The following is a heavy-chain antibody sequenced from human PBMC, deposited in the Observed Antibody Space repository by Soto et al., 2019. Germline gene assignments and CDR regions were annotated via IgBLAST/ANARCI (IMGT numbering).Heavy chain of an antibody. CDR2: MNPNSGNT. D-gene: IGHD3-16*02. J-gene: IGHJ3*02. CDR3: ARAPTYYDYIWGSYRTDPVDAFDI. V-gene: IGHV1-8*01. Sequence: SVKVSCKASGYTFTSYDINWVRQATGQGLEWMGWMNPNSGNTGYAQKFQGRVTMTRNTSISTAYMELSSLRSEDTAVYYCARAPTYYDYIWGSYRTDPVDAFDIWGQGTMVTVSS. CDR1: GYTFTSYD.